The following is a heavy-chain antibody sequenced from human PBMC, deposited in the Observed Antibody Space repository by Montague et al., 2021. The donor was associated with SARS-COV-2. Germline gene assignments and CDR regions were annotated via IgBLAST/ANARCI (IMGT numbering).Heavy chain of an antibody. Sequence: SETLSLTCAVHGGSFSTYSWNWIRQPPGKGLEWIGEIHHGGSTNYNPSLKSRVTISADTSKNQFSLKLTSVAAADTAVYYCARLGDGVVPSPILGVGPYYSYYYMDVWGKDTMVTVSS. CDR3: ARLGDGVVPSPILGVGPYYSYYYMDV. D-gene: IGHD3-10*01. CDR1: GGSFSTYS. CDR2: IHHGGST. V-gene: IGHV4-34*01. J-gene: IGHJ6*03.